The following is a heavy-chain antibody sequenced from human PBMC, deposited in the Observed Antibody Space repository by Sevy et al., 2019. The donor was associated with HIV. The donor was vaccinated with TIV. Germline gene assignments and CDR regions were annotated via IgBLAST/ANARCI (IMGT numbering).Heavy chain of an antibody. Sequence: SETLSLTCAVYGGTFSGYYWSWIRQPPGKGLEWIGEINHSGSTNYNPSLKSRVTISVDTSKNQFSLKLSSVTAADTAAYYCARGTGDSSGYYYFDYWGQGTLVTVSS. CDR3: ARGTGDSSGYYYFDY. J-gene: IGHJ4*02. CDR1: GGTFSGYY. CDR2: INHSGST. D-gene: IGHD3-22*01. V-gene: IGHV4-34*01.